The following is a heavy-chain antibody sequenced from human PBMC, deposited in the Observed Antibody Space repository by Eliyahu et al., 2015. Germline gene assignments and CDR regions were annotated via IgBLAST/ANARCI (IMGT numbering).Heavy chain of an antibody. J-gene: IGHJ5*02. CDR3: ARDQAAGTYNWFDP. CDR1: GGTFSSYT. D-gene: IGHD1-1*01. Sequence: QVQLVQSGAEVKKPGSSVKVSCKASGGTFSSYTISWVRQAPGQGLEWMGRIIPILGIANYAQKFQGRVTITADKSTSTAYMELSSLRSEDTAVYYCARDQAAGTYNWFDPWGQGTLVTVSS. CDR2: IIPILGIA. V-gene: IGHV1-69*08.